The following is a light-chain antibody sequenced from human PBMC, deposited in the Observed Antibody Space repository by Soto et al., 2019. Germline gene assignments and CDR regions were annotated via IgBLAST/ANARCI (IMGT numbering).Light chain of an antibody. CDR1: RSNIGSEY. CDR2: NNN. CDR3: GSWDTSLTAGRAV. J-gene: IGLJ2*01. V-gene: IGLV1-51*01. Sequence: QSVLTQPPSVSAAPGQTVTVSCSGTRSNIGSEYVSWYQQFPGTASRLLIYNNNLRPSGIPDRFSGSKSGTSATLGITGLQTGDEAVYYCGSWDTSLTAGRAVFGGGTKLTVL.